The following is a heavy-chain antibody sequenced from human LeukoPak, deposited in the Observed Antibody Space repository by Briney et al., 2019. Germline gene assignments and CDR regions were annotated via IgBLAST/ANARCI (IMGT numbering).Heavy chain of an antibody. CDR3: ASSYYDSSGFNY. V-gene: IGHV3-33*01. J-gene: IGHJ4*02. D-gene: IGHD3-22*01. Sequence: PPGRSLRLSCAASGFTFSSYGMHWVRQAPGKGLEWVAVIWYDGSNKYYADSVKGRFTISGDNSKNTLYLQMNSLRAEDTAVYYCASSYYDSSGFNYWGQGTLVTVSS. CDR2: IWYDGSNK. CDR1: GFTFSSYG.